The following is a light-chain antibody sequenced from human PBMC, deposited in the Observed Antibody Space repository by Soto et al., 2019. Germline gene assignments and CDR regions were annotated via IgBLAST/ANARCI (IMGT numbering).Light chain of an antibody. V-gene: IGKV3-15*01. Sequence: EIVMTQSPATLSVSPGERATLSCRASQSVSSNLAWYQQKPGQAPRLLIYGASTRATGIPARFSDRGSGTEFTLTISSLRAEDVAVYYCQLYNNWRPKLTFGGGTKVQIK. J-gene: IGKJ4*01. CDR2: GAS. CDR1: QSVSSN. CDR3: QLYNNWRPKLT.